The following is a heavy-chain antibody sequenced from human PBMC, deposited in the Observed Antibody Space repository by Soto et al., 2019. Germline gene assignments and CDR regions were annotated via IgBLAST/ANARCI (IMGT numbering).Heavy chain of an antibody. CDR2: ISAYNGNT. Sequence: QVQLVQSGAEVKKPGASVKVSCKASGYTFTSYGISWVRQAPGQGLEWMGWISAYNGNTNYAQKLQGRVTMTTDTSTSTAYMELRSLRSDDTAVYYCASSYSSSWYFSLVRENWFDPWGQGTLVTVSS. V-gene: IGHV1-18*01. J-gene: IGHJ5*02. D-gene: IGHD6-13*01. CDR3: ASSYSSSWYFSLVRENWFDP. CDR1: GYTFTSYG.